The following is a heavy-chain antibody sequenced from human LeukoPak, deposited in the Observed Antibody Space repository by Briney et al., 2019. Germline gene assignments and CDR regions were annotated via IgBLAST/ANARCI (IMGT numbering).Heavy chain of an antibody. D-gene: IGHD2-21*02. CDR1: GYSFTTYW. Sequence: GESLKIPCKGSGYSFTTYWIGWVRQMPGKGLEWMGIIYPGDSDVRYSPSFQGQVTISADKSISTAYLQWSSLEASDTAMYYCARTYCGGDCYYSYFDYWGQGTLVTVSS. V-gene: IGHV5-51*01. CDR2: IYPGDSDV. J-gene: IGHJ4*02. CDR3: ARTYCGGDCYYSYFDY.